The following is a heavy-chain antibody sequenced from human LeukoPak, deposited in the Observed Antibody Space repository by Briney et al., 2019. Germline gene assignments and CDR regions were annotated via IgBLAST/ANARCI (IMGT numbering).Heavy chain of an antibody. Sequence: SETLSLTCTVSGGSISSYYWSWIRQPPGKGLEWIGYIYYSGSTNYNPSLKSRVTISVDTSKNQFSLKLSSVTAADTAVYYCARDLTRNLPDAFDIWGQGTMVTVSS. D-gene: IGHD2-2*01. CDR3: ARDLTRNLPDAFDI. CDR1: GGSISSYY. V-gene: IGHV4-59*01. CDR2: IYYSGST. J-gene: IGHJ3*02.